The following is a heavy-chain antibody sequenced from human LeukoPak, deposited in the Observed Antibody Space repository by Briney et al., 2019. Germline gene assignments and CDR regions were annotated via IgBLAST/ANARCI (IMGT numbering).Heavy chain of an antibody. CDR1: GYTFTDYY. CDR2: INPNSGGT. D-gene: IGHD1-1*01. CDR3: ARDRSGSGPLDY. J-gene: IGHJ4*02. V-gene: IGHV1-2*02. Sequence: ASVKVSCKASGYTFTDYYIHWVRQAPGQGLEWMGWINPNSGGTNYAQKFQARVTMTRDTSITTAYMELSSLRSDDTAVYYCARDRSGSGPLDYWGQGTLVAVSS.